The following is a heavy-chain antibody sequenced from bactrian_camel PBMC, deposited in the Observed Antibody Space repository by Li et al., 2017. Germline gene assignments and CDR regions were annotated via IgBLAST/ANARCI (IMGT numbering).Heavy chain of an antibody. CDR2: IFIGRDRT. CDR1: GYTYGTIC. V-gene: IGHV3S1*01. CDR3: AADPIPNRAYCSGGYCCPSIKSYEYKH. D-gene: IGHD2*01. Sequence: HVQLVESGGGSVQAGGSLTLSCEVSGYTYGTICMAWFRQAPGKEREGVATIFIGRDRTFYADSVKGRFTISKDNAKNTLYLQMNSLKPEDSAMYYCAADPIPNRAYCSGGYCCPSIKSYEYKHWGQGTQVTVS. J-gene: IGHJ4*01.